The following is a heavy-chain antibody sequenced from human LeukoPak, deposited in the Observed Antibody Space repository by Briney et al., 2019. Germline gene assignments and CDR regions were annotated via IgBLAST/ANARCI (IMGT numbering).Heavy chain of an antibody. Sequence: SETLSLTCTVSGYSISSGYYWGWIRQPPGKGLEWIGSIYHSGSTYYNPSLKSRITISVDTSKNQFSLKLSSVTAADTAVYYCTRDLGSHPGFWGQGTLVTVSS. D-gene: IGHD6-13*01. CDR3: TRDLGSHPGF. V-gene: IGHV4-38-2*02. CDR2: IYHSGST. CDR1: GYSISSGYY. J-gene: IGHJ4*02.